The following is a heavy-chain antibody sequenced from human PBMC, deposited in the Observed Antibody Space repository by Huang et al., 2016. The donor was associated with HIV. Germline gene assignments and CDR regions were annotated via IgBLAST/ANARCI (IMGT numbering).Heavy chain of an antibody. J-gene: IGHJ4*02. CDR2: RNPNSGNT. CDR1: GYTVSNYD. D-gene: IGHD2-15*01. V-gene: IGHV1-8*01. CDR3: ATLPPVNYGRSGGRVRDY. Sequence: QVQLVQSGAEVKKPGASVKVSCKASGYTVSNYDSNWVRQAPGQGLEWMGWRNPNSGNTGYARKVQGRVTMTRSTSISTAYMELSRRRFEDTAVYYCATLPPVNYGRSGGRVRDYWGQGSLVTVSS.